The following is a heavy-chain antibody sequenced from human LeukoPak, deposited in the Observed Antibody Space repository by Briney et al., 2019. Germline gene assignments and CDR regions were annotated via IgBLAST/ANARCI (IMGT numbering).Heavy chain of an antibody. V-gene: IGHV3-48*02. CDR2: ISSSSSTI. J-gene: IGHJ5*02. Sequence: AGGSLRLSCAASGFTFSSYSMNWVRQAPGKGLEWVSYISSSSSTIYYADSVKGRFTISRDNAKNSLYLQMNSLRDEDTAVYYCARAPILLLWFGELFGWFDPWGQGTLVTVSS. D-gene: IGHD3-10*01. CDR1: GFTFSSYS. CDR3: ARAPILLLWFGELFGWFDP.